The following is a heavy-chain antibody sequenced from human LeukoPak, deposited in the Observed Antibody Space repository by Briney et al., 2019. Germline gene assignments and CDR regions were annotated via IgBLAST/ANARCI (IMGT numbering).Heavy chain of an antibody. D-gene: IGHD6-19*01. CDR1: GFTFDDYA. CDR2: ISWNSGSI. Sequence: GGSLRLSCAASGFTFDDYAMHWVRQAPGKGLEWVSGISWNSGSIGYADSVKGRFTISRDNAKNSLYLQMNSLRAEDTAVYYCARVYSSGCLGYWGQGTLVTVSS. CDR3: ARVYSSGCLGY. J-gene: IGHJ4*02. V-gene: IGHV3-9*01.